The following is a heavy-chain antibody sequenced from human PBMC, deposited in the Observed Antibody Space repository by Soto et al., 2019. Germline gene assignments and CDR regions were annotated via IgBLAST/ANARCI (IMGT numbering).Heavy chain of an antibody. V-gene: IGHV3-30*18. CDR3: AKVPEADDYGDLWDY. Sequence: GGSLRLSCAASGFTFSSYGMHWVRQAPGKGLEWVAVISYDGSNKYYADSVKGRFTISRDNSKNTLYLQMNSLRAEDTAVYYCAKVPEADDYGDLWDYWGQGTLVTVSS. J-gene: IGHJ4*02. CDR1: GFTFSSYG. D-gene: IGHD4-17*01. CDR2: ISYDGSNK.